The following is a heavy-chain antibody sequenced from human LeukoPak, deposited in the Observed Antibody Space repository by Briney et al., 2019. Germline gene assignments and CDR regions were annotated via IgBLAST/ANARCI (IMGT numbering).Heavy chain of an antibody. CDR2: IKEDGSEK. D-gene: IGHD3-10*01. V-gene: IGHV3-7*01. CDR3: ARGGGSGSYYKRELDY. Sequence: GGSLRLSCAASGITFSNSWMCWVRQAPGKGLEWVANIKEDGSEKYYVNSVKGRFTISRDNAKNSLYLQMNSLRAEDTAVYYCARGGGSGSYYKRELDYWGQGTLVTVSS. CDR1: GITFSNSW. J-gene: IGHJ4*02.